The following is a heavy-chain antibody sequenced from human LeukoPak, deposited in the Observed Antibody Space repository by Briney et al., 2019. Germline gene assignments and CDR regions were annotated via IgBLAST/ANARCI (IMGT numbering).Heavy chain of an antibody. V-gene: IGHV3-23*01. J-gene: IGHJ4*02. CDR1: GFTLSGYG. D-gene: IGHD3-10*01. CDR3: AKAPISDSGPENDY. Sequence: GGSLRLSCAASGFTLSGYGMSWVRQAPGKGLEWVSYISSSGSTIYYADSVKGRFTISRDKSKNTLYLQMNSLRAEDTAVYYCAKAPISDSGPENDYWGQGTLVTVSS. CDR2: ISSSGSTI.